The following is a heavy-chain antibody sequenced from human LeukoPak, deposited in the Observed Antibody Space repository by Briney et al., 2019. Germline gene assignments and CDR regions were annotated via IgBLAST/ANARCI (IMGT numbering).Heavy chain of an antibody. D-gene: IGHD4-17*01. Sequence: GESLKISCKGSGYSSSSDWIGWLRQMPGKGLEWMGITYPADSNTRYSPSFQDQVTISADKSVNTAYLQWSSLKASDTAMYYCTRSYGDYRSLEYWGQGTLVTVSS. CDR2: TYPADSNT. J-gene: IGHJ4*02. CDR1: GYSSSSDW. V-gene: IGHV5-51*01. CDR3: TRSYGDYRSLEY.